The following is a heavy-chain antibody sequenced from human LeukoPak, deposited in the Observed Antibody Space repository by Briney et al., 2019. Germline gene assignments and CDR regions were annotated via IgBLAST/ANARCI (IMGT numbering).Heavy chain of an antibody. CDR1: GFTFSSNW. J-gene: IGHJ4*02. CDR3: VRDGLLWFGDSRTDF. CDR2: INEDGRTT. Sequence: PGGSLRLSCAASGFTFSSNWMHWVRQAPGKGLVWVSRINEDGRTTNYADSVKGRFTISRDNAKNTLDLQMNSLRAEDTAVYYCVRDGLLWFGDSRTDFWGQGTLVTVSS. D-gene: IGHD3-10*01. V-gene: IGHV3-74*01.